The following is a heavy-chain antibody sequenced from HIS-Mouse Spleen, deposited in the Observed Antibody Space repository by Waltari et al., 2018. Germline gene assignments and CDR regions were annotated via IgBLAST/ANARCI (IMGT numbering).Heavy chain of an antibody. D-gene: IGHD6-6*01. Sequence: QGQRVDSGGGVVEPGRSLRLSGSAAGSTYSSYASQWVRQAPGKGREWMAVISYDGSNKYYADSVKGRFTISRDNSKNTLYLQMNSLRAEDTAVYYCASHHIAALDYWGQGTLVTVSS. CDR2: ISYDGSNK. CDR3: ASHHIAALDY. V-gene: IGHV3-30-3*01. J-gene: IGHJ4*02. CDR1: GSTYSSYA.